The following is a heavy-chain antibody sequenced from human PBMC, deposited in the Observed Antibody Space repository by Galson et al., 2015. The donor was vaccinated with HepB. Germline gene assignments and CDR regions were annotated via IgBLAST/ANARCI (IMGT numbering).Heavy chain of an antibody. D-gene: IGHD6-19*01. J-gene: IGHJ5*02. CDR2: IWSDGNKK. CDR3: AREKSSGWNAP. V-gene: IGHV3-33*01. Sequence: SLRLSCAASGFTFSRYGMHWVRQAPGKGLEWVAVIWSDGNKKDYADSVKGRFTISRDNPENTLYLQMNSLRAEDTAVYYCAREKSSGWNAPWGQGTLVTVSS. CDR1: GFTFSRYG.